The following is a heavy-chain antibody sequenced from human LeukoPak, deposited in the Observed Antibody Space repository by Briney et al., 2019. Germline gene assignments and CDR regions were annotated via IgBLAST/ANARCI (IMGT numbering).Heavy chain of an antibody. D-gene: IGHD2/OR15-2a*01. CDR2: IWYDGSNK. CDR3: ARDRSMSGWYIDL. J-gene: IGHJ2*01. CDR1: GFTFSSYG. Sequence: GGSLRLPCAASGFTFSSYGMHWVRQAPGKGLEWVAVIWYDGSNKYYPDSVQGRFTISRDNSKNTLYLQVNSLRAEDTAVYYCARDRSMSGWYIDLWGRGTLVTVSS. V-gene: IGHV3-33*01.